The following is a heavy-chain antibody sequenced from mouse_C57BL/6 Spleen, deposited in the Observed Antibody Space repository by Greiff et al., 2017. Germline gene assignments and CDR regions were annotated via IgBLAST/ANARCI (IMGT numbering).Heavy chain of an antibody. Sequence: QVQLQQSGAELARPGASVKMSCKASGYTFTSYTMHWVKQRPGQGLEWIGYINPSSGYTKYNQKFKDKATLTADKSSSTAYMQLSSLTSEDSAVXYCARGRDYDHYAMDYWGQGTSVTVSS. D-gene: IGHD2-4*01. CDR3: ARGRDYDHYAMDY. CDR2: INPSSGYT. J-gene: IGHJ4*01. V-gene: IGHV1-4*01. CDR1: GYTFTSYT.